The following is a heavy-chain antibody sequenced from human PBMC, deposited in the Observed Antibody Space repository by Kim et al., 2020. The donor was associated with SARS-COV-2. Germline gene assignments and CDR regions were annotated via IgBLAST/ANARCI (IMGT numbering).Heavy chain of an antibody. CDR3: ARLRRTTGSYDAFDV. Sequence: SVKVSCKASGGSFSRDAVSWVRQAPGQGPEWMGGIIPVFGTANYVQKFQGRVSITADESTTTAHVEVSSLRSEDTAVYYCARLRRTTGSYDAFDVWGQGTMVTVSS. D-gene: IGHD1-1*01. CDR2: IIPVFGTA. J-gene: IGHJ3*01. V-gene: IGHV1-69*13. CDR1: GGSFSRDA.